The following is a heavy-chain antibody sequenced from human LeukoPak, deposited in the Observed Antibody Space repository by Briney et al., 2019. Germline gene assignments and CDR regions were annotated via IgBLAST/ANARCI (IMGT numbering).Heavy chain of an antibody. CDR3: RVSLPYYYYYGMDV. J-gene: IGHJ6*02. CDR1: GGSIRSSYYY. CDR2: IYDSGST. V-gene: IGHV4-39*01. Sequence: PSETLSLTCTVSGGSIRSSYYYWGWIRQPPGKGLEWIGSIYDSGSTYYNPSLKSRVTISADTSKNQFSLKLNSVTAADTAVYYCRVSLPYYYYYGMDVWGQGTTVTVSS. D-gene: IGHD4-23*01.